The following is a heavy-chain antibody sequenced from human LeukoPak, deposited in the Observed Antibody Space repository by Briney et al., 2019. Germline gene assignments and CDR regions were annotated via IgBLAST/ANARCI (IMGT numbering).Heavy chain of an antibody. CDR1: GGSISSYY. J-gene: IGHJ4*02. D-gene: IGHD5-18*01. Sequence: KPSETLSLTCTVSGGSISSYYWSWIRQPPGKGMEWDGYIYYSGSTNYNPSLKTRVTISVDTSKNQFSLKLSSVTAADTAVYYCAGGRDTAMGPFDYWGQGTLVTVSS. V-gene: IGHV4-59*01. CDR3: AGGRDTAMGPFDY. CDR2: IYYSGST.